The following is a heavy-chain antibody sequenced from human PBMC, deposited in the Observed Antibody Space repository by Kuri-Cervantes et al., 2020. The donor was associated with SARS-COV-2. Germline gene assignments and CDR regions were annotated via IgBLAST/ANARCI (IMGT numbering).Heavy chain of an antibody. V-gene: IGHV1-69*05. J-gene: IGHJ5*02. CDR2: IIPIFGTA. CDR1: ETTFPNYD. D-gene: IGHD2-8*02. Sequence: SVKDTFKARETTFPNYDINWVRQATGQGLEWMGGIIPIFGTANYAQKFQGRVTITTDESTSTAYMELRSLRSEDTAVYYCARDVLLVNGRGFWFDPWGQGTLVTVSS. CDR3: ARDVLLVNGRGFWFDP.